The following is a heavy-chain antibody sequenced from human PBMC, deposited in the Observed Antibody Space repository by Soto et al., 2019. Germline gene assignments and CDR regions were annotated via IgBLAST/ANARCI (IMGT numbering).Heavy chain of an antibody. Sequence: QVQLQQSGPGLVKPSQTLSLTCAISGDSVSSNSAAWNWIRQSPSRGLEWLGRTYYRSKWYNDYAVSVKSRITITPDTSKNQFSLQLNSVTPEDTAVYYCARGRYDSSGYSPMGMDVWGQGTTVTVSS. CDR3: ARGRYDSSGYSPMGMDV. V-gene: IGHV6-1*01. D-gene: IGHD3-22*01. CDR1: GDSVSSNSAA. CDR2: TYYRSKWYN. J-gene: IGHJ6*02.